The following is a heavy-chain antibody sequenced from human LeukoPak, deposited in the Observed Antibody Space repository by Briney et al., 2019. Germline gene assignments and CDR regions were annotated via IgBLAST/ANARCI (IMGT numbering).Heavy chain of an antibody. CDR2: ISGSGRTV. V-gene: IGHV3-48*03. J-gene: IGHJ4*02. D-gene: IGHD4-17*01. Sequence: GGSLRLSCAASGFTFDDYGMSWVRQAPGKGLEWVSYISGSGRTVYYADSVKGRFTISRANSKNSLYLQMNSLRAEDTAIYYCATYLTMTLDYWGQGTLVTVSS. CDR3: ATYLTMTLDY. CDR1: GFTFDDYG.